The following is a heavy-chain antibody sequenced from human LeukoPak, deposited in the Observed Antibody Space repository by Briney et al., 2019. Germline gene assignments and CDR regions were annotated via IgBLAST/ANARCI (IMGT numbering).Heavy chain of an antibody. CDR1: GYTFTGYY. CDR2: INPNSGGS. Sequence: ASVKVSCKASGYTFTGYYMHLVRQAPGQGLEWMRRINPNSGGSNYAQKFKGRVSMTRDTSISTAYMGLSRHRSDDPTVPNMAMGYNWNIGSSRIPWYFDLWGGGTLVTASS. V-gene: IGHV1-2*06. D-gene: IGHD1-20*01. CDR3: AMGYNWNIGSSRIPWYFDL. J-gene: IGHJ2*01.